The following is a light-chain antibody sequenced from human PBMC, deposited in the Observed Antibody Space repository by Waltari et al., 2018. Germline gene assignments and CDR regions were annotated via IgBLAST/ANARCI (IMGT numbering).Light chain of an antibody. CDR3: NSYTSSTTQV. J-gene: IGLJ1*01. CDR1: SSDVGAYNY. Sequence: QSALTQPASVSGSPGQSITISCTGTSSDVGAYNYAPWYQQHPVKAPEPMIYEVNNRPSGVSHRFSGSKSGNTASLTISGLQAEDEADYFCNSYTSSTTQVFGTGTKVTVL. CDR2: EVN. V-gene: IGLV2-14*01.